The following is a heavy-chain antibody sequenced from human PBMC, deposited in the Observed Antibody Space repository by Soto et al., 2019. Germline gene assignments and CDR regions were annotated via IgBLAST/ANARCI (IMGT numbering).Heavy chain of an antibody. J-gene: IGHJ5*02. CDR3: ARGGCSSTSCYRRKNWFDP. Sequence: TLSLTCLVSGFPISSTYSWGWIRQPPGKGLEWIGSISHSGTTSYSPSLTSRVSISVDTSKNQFSLKLSSVTAADTAVYYCARGGCSSTSCYRRKNWFDPWGQGTLVTVSS. CDR1: GFPISSTYS. D-gene: IGHD2-2*02. V-gene: IGHV4-38-2*02. CDR2: ISHSGTT.